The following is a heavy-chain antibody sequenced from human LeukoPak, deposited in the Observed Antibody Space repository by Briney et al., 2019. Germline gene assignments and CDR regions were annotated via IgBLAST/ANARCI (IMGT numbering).Heavy chain of an antibody. V-gene: IGHV3-48*01. Sequence: GGSLRLSCAASGFTFNTYTMNWVRQAPGKGLEWVSYISGSSGIIDYADSVRGRFTISRDNAKNSLYLQMNSLRAEDTAVYYCARPYYYHRGEAFDIWGRGTMVTVSS. CDR1: GFTFNTYT. CDR3: ARPYYYHRGEAFDI. J-gene: IGHJ3*02. CDR2: ISGSSGII. D-gene: IGHD3-10*01.